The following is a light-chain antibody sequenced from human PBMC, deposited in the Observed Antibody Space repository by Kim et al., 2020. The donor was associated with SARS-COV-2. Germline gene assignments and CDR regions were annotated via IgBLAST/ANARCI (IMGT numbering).Light chain of an antibody. J-gene: IGKJ1*01. CDR3: QQYGSSPWT. CDR1: LVVSSSY. V-gene: IGKV3-20*01. Sequence: PGETPPPSCRARLVVSSSYFVCYQQKPGPAPRLLIYGASRTATVIPDRFSGSASGTDFTLTISRLEPEDFAVYYWQQYGSSPWTFGQGTKVDIK. CDR2: GAS.